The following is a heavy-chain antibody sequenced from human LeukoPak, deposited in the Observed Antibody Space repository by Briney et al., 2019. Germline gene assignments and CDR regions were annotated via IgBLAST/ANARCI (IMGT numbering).Heavy chain of an antibody. J-gene: IGHJ4*02. CDR3: AREESGYSSSWGDY. Sequence: SVKVSCKASGGTFSSYAISWVRQAPGQGLEWMGRIIPIFGIANYAQKFQGTVTITADKSTSAAYMELSSLRSEDTAVYYCAREESGYSSSWGDYWGQGTLVTVSS. CDR1: GGTFSSYA. V-gene: IGHV1-69*04. D-gene: IGHD6-13*01. CDR2: IIPIFGIA.